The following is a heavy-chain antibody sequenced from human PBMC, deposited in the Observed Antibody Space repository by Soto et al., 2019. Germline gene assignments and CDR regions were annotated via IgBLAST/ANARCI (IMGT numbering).Heavy chain of an antibody. CDR1: GFTFSSYA. CDR2: ISGSGGST. CDR3: ASYYYDSSGYYHYFDY. Sequence: EVQLLESGGGLVQPGGSLRLSCAASGFTFSSYAMSWVRQAPGKGLEWVSGISGSGGSTYYADSVKGRFTISRDNSKNTVYLQMNSLRAEDTASYYCASYYYDSSGYYHYFDYWGQGTLVTVSS. D-gene: IGHD3-22*01. J-gene: IGHJ4*02. V-gene: IGHV3-23*01.